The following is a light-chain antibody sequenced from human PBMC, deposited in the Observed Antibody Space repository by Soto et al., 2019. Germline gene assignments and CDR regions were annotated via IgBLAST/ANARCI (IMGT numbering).Light chain of an antibody. Sequence: IGLTQSPATLSLSPGERASLSGRASQSVSSYLAWYQQKPGQAPRLLIYGASTRATGIPARFSGSGSGTEFTLTISSLQPDDFATYYCQHYNSYSEAFGQGTKVDIK. CDR3: QHYNSYSEA. CDR1: QSVSSY. CDR2: GAS. J-gene: IGKJ1*01. V-gene: IGKV3-15*01.